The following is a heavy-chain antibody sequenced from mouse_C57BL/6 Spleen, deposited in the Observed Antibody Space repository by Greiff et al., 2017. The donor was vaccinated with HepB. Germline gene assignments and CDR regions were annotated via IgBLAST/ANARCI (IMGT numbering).Heavy chain of an antibody. V-gene: IGHV5-17*01. CDR2: ISSGSSTI. CDR3: ARRTMITAGYFDV. D-gene: IGHD2-4*01. CDR1: GFTFSDYG. Sequence: EVKLVESGGGLVKPGGSLKLSCAASGFTFSDYGMHWVRQAPEKGLEWVAYISSGSSTIYYADTVKGRFTISRANAKNTLFLQMTSLRSEDTAMYYCARRTMITAGYFDVWGTGTTVTVSS. J-gene: IGHJ1*03.